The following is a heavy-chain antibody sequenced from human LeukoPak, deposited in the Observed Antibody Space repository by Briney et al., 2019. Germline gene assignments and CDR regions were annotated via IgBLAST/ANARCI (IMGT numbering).Heavy chain of an antibody. CDR3: ARDLIAARPNWYDP. CDR1: GYTFTTYG. CDR2: ISAYNGNT. J-gene: IGHJ5*02. Sequence: ASVTVSCKASGYTFTTYGISWVRQAPGQGLEWMGWISAYNGNTNYAQKLQGRVTMTTDTSTSTAYMELRSQRSDDTAVYYCARDLIAARPNWYDPWGQGTLVTVSS. V-gene: IGHV1-18*01. D-gene: IGHD6-6*01.